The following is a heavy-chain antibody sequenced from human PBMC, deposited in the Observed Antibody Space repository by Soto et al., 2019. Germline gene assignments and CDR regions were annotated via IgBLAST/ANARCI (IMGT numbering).Heavy chain of an antibody. CDR3: ARGSSSWYPNYFDY. D-gene: IGHD6-13*01. V-gene: IGHV4-61*01. CDR2: IYYSGST. CDR1: GGSVSSGSYY. J-gene: IGHJ4*02. Sequence: SETLSLTCTVSGGSVSSGSYYWSWIRQPPGKGLEWIGYIYYSGSTNYNPSLKSRVTISVDTSKNQFSLKLSSVTAADTAVYYCARGSSSWYPNYFDYWGQGTLVTVSS.